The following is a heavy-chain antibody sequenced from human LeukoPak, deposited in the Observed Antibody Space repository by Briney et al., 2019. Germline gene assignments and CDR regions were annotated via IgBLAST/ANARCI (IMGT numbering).Heavy chain of an antibody. Sequence: PGGSLRLSCAASGFTFSSYAMHWVRQAPGKGPEWVAVISYDGSNKYYADSVKGRFTISRDNSKNTLYLQMNSLRAEDTAVYYCARANKRYYSGGSCYPVGYWGQGTLVTVSS. V-gene: IGHV3-30-3*01. CDR3: ARANKRYYSGGSCYPVGY. D-gene: IGHD2-15*01. CDR1: GFTFSSYA. J-gene: IGHJ4*02. CDR2: ISYDGSNK.